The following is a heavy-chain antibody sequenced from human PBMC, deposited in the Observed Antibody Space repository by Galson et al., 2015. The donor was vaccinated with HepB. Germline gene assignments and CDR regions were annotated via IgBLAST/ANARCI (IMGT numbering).Heavy chain of an antibody. V-gene: IGHV1-2*06. Sequence: SVKVSCKASGYTFTGYYMHWVRQAPGQGLAWMGRINPNSGGTNYAQKFQGRVTMTRDTSISTAYMELSRLRSDDTAVYYCARETPYGDYSVGWFDPWGQGTLVTVSS. CDR1: GYTFTGYY. CDR2: INPNSGGT. J-gene: IGHJ5*02. D-gene: IGHD4-17*01. CDR3: ARETPYGDYSVGWFDP.